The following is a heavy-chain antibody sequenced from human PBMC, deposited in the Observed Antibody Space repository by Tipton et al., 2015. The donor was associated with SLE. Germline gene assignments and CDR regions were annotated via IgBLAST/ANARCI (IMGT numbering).Heavy chain of an antibody. D-gene: IGHD3-3*01. CDR3: ARDTIFGVAH. Sequence: GLVKPSQTLSLTCAISGDSVSRNSAAWNWIRQSPSRGLEWLGRTYYRSKWYNDYAVSVKSRITINPDTSKNQFSLKLSSVTAADTAVYYCARDTIFGVAHWGQGTLVTVSS. J-gene: IGHJ4*02. CDR2: TYYRSKWYN. V-gene: IGHV6-1*01. CDR1: GDSVSRNSAA.